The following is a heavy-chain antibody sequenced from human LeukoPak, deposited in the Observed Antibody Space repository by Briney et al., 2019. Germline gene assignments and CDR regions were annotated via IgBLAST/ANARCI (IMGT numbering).Heavy chain of an antibody. Sequence: ASETLSLTCAVYGGSFSGYYWSWIRQPPGKGLEWIGEINHSGGTNYNPSLKSRVTISVDTSKNQFSLKLSSVTAADTAVYYCARERNPSMITFGGVIAAIDYWGQGTLVTVSS. V-gene: IGHV4-34*01. CDR2: INHSGGT. J-gene: IGHJ4*02. D-gene: IGHD3-16*02. CDR1: GGSFSGYY. CDR3: ARERNPSMITFGGVIAAIDY.